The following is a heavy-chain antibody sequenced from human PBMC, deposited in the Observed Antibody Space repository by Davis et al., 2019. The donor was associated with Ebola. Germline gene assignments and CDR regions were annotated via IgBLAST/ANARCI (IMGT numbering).Heavy chain of an antibody. D-gene: IGHD3-3*01. V-gene: IGHV1-3*01. CDR3: AREEITIFGVVIPNTRNYYYYGMDV. CDR1: GYTISRYA. CDR2: IDAGNGNT. Sequence: AASVKVSCNASGYTISRYAMQWVRQAPGQGLEWMGWIDAGNGNTKYSQKSQGRVTITRDRSANTGYMELSSLRSEDTAVYYCAREEITIFGVVIPNTRNYYYYGMDVWGKGTTVTVSS. J-gene: IGHJ6*04.